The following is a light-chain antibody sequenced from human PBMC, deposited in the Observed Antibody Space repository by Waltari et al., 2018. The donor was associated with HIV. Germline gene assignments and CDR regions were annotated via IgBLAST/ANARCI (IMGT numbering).Light chain of an antibody. CDR2: DAS. CDR3: LQYDNWPPWT. V-gene: IGKV3-15*01. Sequence: EVVMPPSPATLSVSPGERATLSCRASQSVGSKLAWYQQKPGQAPRLLIYDASTRATVIPARFSGTGSGTDFTLTISSLQSEDFAVYYCLQYDNWPPWTFGQGTKVEFK. CDR1: QSVGSK. J-gene: IGKJ1*01.